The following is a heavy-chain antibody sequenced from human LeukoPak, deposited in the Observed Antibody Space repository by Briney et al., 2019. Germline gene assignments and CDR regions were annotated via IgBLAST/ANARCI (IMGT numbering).Heavy chain of an antibody. D-gene: IGHD3-3*01. CDR2: ISTYNGNT. CDR1: GYTFTGYY. V-gene: IGHV1-8*03. CDR3: ARGKHPTYDFWSGYYRYYYYYMDV. Sequence: GASVKVSCKASGYTFTGYYMHWVRQAPGQGLEWMGWISTYNGNTNYAQKLQGRVTITRNTSISTAYMELSSLRSEDTAVYYCARGKHPTYDFWSGYYRYYYYYMDVWGKGTTVTVSS. J-gene: IGHJ6*03.